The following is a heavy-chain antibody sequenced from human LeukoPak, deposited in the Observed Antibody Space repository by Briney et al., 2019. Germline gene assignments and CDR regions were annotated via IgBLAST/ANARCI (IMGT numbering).Heavy chain of an antibody. D-gene: IGHD3-10*01. CDR3: ARTIRGY. CDR2: IKEDGSEK. J-gene: IGHJ4*02. Sequence: GGSLRLSCAASGFTFSTHWMSWVRQAPGKGLEWVANIKEDGSEKYYVDSVKGRFTISRDNAKNSLYLQMNSLRAEDTAVYYCARTIRGYWGQGTLVTVS. V-gene: IGHV3-7*01. CDR1: GFTFSTHW.